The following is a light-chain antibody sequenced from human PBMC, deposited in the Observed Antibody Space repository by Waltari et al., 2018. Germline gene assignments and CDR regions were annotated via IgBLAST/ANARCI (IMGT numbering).Light chain of an antibody. CDR3: SSYTSSTTGI. V-gene: IGLV2-14*03. CDR2: DVT. CDR1: SRYVGGYKF. J-gene: IGLJ2*01. Sequence: QSALTQPDSVSGSPGQSITISCTGTSRYVGGYKFVSWYQHHPGEAPKLIIFDVTNRPSGVSYRFSGSKSGNSASLTISGLQAEDEAYYYCSSYTSSTTGIFGGGTKLTVL.